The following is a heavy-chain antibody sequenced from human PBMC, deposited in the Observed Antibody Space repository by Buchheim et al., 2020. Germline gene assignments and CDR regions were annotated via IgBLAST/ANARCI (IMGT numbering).Heavy chain of an antibody. CDR1: GFPFTNNC. CDR3: ARGRGVDY. J-gene: IGHJ4*02. CDR2: IKHDGSEK. V-gene: IGHV3-7*01. Sequence: EVQLVESGGALVQPGGSLRLSCPASGFPFTNNCMTWVRQAPGKGLEWVASIKHDGSEKYYVDFVTGRFSNSRDNTRNSVYLQMNSLRAEDTAVYYCARGRGVDYWGQGTL.